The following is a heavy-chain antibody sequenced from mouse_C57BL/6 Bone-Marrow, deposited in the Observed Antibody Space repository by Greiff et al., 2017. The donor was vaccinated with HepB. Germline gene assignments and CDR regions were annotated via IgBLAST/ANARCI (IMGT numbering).Heavy chain of an antibody. J-gene: IGHJ3*01. D-gene: IGHD2-4*01. Sequence: QVQLKESGAELVRPGASVTLSCKASGYTFTDYEMHWVKQTPVHGLEWIGAIDPETGGTAYNQKFKGKAILTADKSSSTAYMELRSLTSEDSAVYYCTRWRTMTGAYWGQGTLVTVSA. CDR2: IDPETGGT. CDR3: TRWRTMTGAY. CDR1: GYTFTDYE. V-gene: IGHV1-15*01.